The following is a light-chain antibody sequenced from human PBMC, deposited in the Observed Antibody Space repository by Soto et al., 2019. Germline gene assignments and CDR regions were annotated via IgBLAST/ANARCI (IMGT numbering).Light chain of an antibody. CDR2: AAS. CDR1: QTISSW. CDR3: QQSYST. J-gene: IGKJ5*01. V-gene: IGKV1-39*01. Sequence: ITQSNSTLSGSVGNRVPITCRASQTISSWLAWYQQKPGKAPKLLIYAASSLQTGVPSRFSGSGSGTDFSLTISRLQPEDFATYYCQQSYSTFGQGTRLAI.